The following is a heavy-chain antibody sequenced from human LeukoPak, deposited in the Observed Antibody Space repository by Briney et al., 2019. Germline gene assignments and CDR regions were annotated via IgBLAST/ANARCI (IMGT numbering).Heavy chain of an antibody. J-gene: IGHJ4*02. Sequence: GESLKISCQGSGYMFTTYWIAWVRQMPGKGLEWMGIVYPGNSDTTYSPSFQGQVTISADKSLNTAYLQWSSLEASDTAMYYCARVEMTTMPTYYFDYWGQGSLITVSS. CDR1: GYMFTTYW. CDR2: VYPGNSDT. V-gene: IGHV5-51*01. D-gene: IGHD5-24*01. CDR3: ARVEMTTMPTYYFDY.